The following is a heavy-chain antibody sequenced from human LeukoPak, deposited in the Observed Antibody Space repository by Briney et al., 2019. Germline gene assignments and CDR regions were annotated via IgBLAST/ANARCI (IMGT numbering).Heavy chain of an antibody. CDR3: ARRAVDSYGDLDY. V-gene: IGHV4-61*02. Sequence: SQTLSLTCTVSGGSISNGAYYWSWIRQPAGKGLEWIGRIYTSGGTNYNPSLKSRVTISVDTSKNQFSLKLSSVTAADTAVYYCARRAVDSYGDLDYWGQGTLVTVSS. J-gene: IGHJ4*02. CDR1: GGSISNGAYY. D-gene: IGHD5-18*01. CDR2: IYTSGGT.